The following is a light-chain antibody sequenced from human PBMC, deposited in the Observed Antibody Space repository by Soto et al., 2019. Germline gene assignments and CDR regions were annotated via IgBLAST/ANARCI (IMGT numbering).Light chain of an antibody. CDR2: GAS. Sequence: EIVMTQSPATLSVTPGEGVXXXXXXSQSVSSNLAWYQQRPGQAPRLLIYGASTRATGIPARFSGSGSGTEFTLTISSLQSEDFAVYYCQQYNNWPPITFGQGTLLEV. CDR3: QQYNNWPPIT. V-gene: IGKV3-15*01. J-gene: IGKJ5*01. CDR1: QSVSSN.